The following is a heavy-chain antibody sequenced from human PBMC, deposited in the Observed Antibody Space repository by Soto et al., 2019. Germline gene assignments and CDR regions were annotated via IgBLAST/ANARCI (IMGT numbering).Heavy chain of an antibody. CDR2: TYYRSKWYY. CDR3: ARGEQYSGRIFDY. V-gene: IGHV6-1*01. Sequence: SQPLSLTCAITGDSVCSNSAGWSWVRQSPSRGLEWLGRTYYRSKWYYEYAVSVRGRITINPDTSKNQYSLQLNSVTPEDTAVYFCARGEQYSGRIFDYWGQGTLVTVSS. J-gene: IGHJ4*01. D-gene: IGHD1-26*01. CDR1: GDSVCSNSAG.